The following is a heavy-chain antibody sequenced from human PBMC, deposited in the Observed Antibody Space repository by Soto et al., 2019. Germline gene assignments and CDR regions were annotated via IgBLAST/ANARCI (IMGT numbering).Heavy chain of an antibody. CDR2: ISYDGSNK. D-gene: IGHD6-6*01. Sequence: TGGSLRLSCAASGFTFSSYGMHWVRQAPGKGLEWVAVISYDGSNKYYADSVKGRFTISRDNSKNTLYLQMNSLRAEDTAVYYCAKEYGFIAARRGGFDAFDIWGQGTMVTVSS. J-gene: IGHJ3*02. V-gene: IGHV3-30*18. CDR1: GFTFSSYG. CDR3: AKEYGFIAARRGGFDAFDI.